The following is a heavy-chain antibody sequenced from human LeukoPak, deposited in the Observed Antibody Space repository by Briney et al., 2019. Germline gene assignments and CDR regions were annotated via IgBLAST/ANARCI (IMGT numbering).Heavy chain of an antibody. V-gene: IGHV3-30*04. Sequence: GGSLRLSCAASGFTFSRYYMHWVRQAPDKGLEWVTVISYDGSNKYYADSVKGRFTISRDNSKNTVYLQMNSLRAEDTAVYYCARVRSDVDTDMVLGYWGRGTLVTVSS. CDR1: GFTFSRYY. D-gene: IGHD5-18*01. J-gene: IGHJ4*02. CDR3: ARVRSDVDTDMVLGY. CDR2: ISYDGSNK.